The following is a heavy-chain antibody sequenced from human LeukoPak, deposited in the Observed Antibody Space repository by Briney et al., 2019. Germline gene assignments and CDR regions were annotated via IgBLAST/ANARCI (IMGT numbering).Heavy chain of an antibody. D-gene: IGHD6-19*01. CDR1: GGSISSYY. CDR2: IYASGST. CDR3: ARVISSGWYVDI. Sequence: PSETLSLTCTVSGGSISSYYWSWVRQPAGKGLEWIGRIYASGSTIYNPSLTSRVTIPVDTPKNQFSLKLNSVTPADTAVYYCARVISSGWYVDIWGQGTMVIVSS. J-gene: IGHJ3*02. V-gene: IGHV4-4*07.